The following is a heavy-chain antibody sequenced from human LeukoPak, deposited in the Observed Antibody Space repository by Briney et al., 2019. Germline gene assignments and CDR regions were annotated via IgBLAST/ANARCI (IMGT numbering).Heavy chain of an antibody. J-gene: IGHJ4*02. CDR2: IYSGGST. Sequence: GGSLRLSCAASGFTVSSNYMTWVRQAPGKGLEWVSVIYSGGSTYYADSVKGRFTISRDNSKNTLYLQMNSLRAEDTAVYYCARDPAMYYFDYWGQGTLVTVSS. CDR1: GFTVSSNY. CDR3: ARDPAMYYFDY. V-gene: IGHV3-66*01.